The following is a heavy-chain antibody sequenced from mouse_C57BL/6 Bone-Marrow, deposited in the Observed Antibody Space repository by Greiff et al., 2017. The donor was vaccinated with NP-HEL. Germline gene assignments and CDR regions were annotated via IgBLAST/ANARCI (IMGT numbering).Heavy chain of an antibody. CDR3: ARGGGVRFYYAMDY. J-gene: IGHJ4*01. D-gene: IGHD2-14*01. CDR1: GYSITSGYY. V-gene: IGHV3-6*01. CDR2: ISYDGSN. Sequence: EVKLQESGPGLVKPSQSLSLTCSVTGYSITSGYYWNWIRQFPGNKLEWMGYISYDGSNNYNPSLKNRISITRDTSKNQFFLKLNSVTTEDTATYYCARGGGVRFYYAMDYWGQGTSVTVSS.